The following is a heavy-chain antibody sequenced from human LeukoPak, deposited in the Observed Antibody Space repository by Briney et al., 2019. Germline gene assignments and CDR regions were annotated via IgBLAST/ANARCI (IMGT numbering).Heavy chain of an antibody. CDR1: GGTFSSYA. D-gene: IGHD2-2*01. V-gene: IGHV1-69*01. Sequence: GASVKVSCKASGGTFSSYAISWVRQAPGQGHEWMGGIIPIFGTANYAQKFQGRVTITADESTSTAYMELSSLRSEDTAVYYCARVGEVYQLLLGSFDYWGQGTLVTVSS. CDR2: IIPIFGTA. J-gene: IGHJ4*02. CDR3: ARVGEVYQLLLGSFDY.